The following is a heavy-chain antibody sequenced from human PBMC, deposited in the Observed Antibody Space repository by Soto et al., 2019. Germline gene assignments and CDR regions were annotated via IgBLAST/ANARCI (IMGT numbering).Heavy chain of an antibody. Sequence: GGSMGLSCAASGFSLRAYAMSLVRQAPGKGLVWVSRIDGSESATNYADSVKGRFTVSRDNAKNTLYLQMNSLRDEDTAVYYCARDDEDCSSTSCYSDYWGQGTLVIVSS. CDR3: ARDDEDCSSTSCYSDY. CDR2: IDGSESAT. CDR1: GFSLRAYA. D-gene: IGHD2-2*01. J-gene: IGHJ4*02. V-gene: IGHV3-74*01.